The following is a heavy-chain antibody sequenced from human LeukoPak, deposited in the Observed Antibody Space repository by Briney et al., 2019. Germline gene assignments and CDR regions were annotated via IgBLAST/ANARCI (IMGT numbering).Heavy chain of an antibody. CDR3: ARDSISYEDAFDI. D-gene: IGHD5-12*01. CDR2: IYYSGST. V-gene: IGHV4-59*01. CDR1: GGSISSYY. J-gene: IGHJ3*02. Sequence: SETLSLTCTVSGGSISSYYWSWIRQPPGKGLEWIGYIYYSGSTNYNPSLKSRVTISVDTSKNQFSPKLSSVTAADTAVYYCARDSISYEDAFDIWGQGTMVTVSS.